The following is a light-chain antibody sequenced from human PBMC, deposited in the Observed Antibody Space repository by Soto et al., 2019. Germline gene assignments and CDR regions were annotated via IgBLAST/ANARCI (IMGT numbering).Light chain of an antibody. CDR1: QAISTY. CDR3: QQANSFPL. CDR2: AAS. J-gene: IGKJ4*01. V-gene: IGKV1-12*01. Sequence: DIQLTQSPSFLSASIGDSVTITCRASQAISTYLAWYQQKPGKAPKLLIYAASSLQSGVPSRFSGSGSGTDFTLTISSLQPEDFATYYCQQANSFPLFGGGTKVEIK.